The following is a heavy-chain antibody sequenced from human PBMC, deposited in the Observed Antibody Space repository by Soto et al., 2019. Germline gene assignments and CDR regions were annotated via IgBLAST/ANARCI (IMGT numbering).Heavy chain of an antibody. J-gene: IGHJ6*03. Sequence: SETLSLTCTVSGGSISSYYWSWIRQPPGKGLEWIGYIYYSGSTNYNPSLKSRVTISVDTSKNQFSLKLSSVTAADTAVYYCARDRYDWLPRGYYMDVWGKGTTVTVSS. D-gene: IGHD3-9*01. CDR3: ARDRYDWLPRGYYMDV. CDR2: IYYSGST. CDR1: GGSISSYY. V-gene: IGHV4-59*01.